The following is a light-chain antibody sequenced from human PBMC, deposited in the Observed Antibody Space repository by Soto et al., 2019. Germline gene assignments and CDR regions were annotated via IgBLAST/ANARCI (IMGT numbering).Light chain of an antibody. Sequence: EIVLTQSPGTLSLSPGERATLSCRASQSISSSYLAWYQQKPGQAPRLPIYGGSSRATGIPDRFSGSGSETDIPVTNSRVEPEAVIVYYCQHIGSKSPISTFDPGRKEDIK. CDR2: GGS. CDR1: QSISSSY. CDR3: QHIGSKSPIST. V-gene: IGKV3-20*01. J-gene: IGKJ3*01.